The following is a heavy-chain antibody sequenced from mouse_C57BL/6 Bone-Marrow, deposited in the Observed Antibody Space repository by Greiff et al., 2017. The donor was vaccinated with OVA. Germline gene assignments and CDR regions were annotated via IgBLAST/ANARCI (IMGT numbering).Heavy chain of an antibody. CDR1: GFTFSSYA. J-gene: IGHJ2*01. D-gene: IGHD2-2*01. CDR2: ISDGGSYT. CDR3: ARDRVWGYDVRVYFDY. Sequence: VQLKESGGGLVKPGGSLKLSCAASGFTFSSYAMSWVRQTPEKRLEWVATISDGGSYTYYPDNVKGRFTISRDNAKNNLYLQMSHLKSEDTAMYYCARDRVWGYDVRVYFDYWGQGTTLTVSS. V-gene: IGHV5-4*01.